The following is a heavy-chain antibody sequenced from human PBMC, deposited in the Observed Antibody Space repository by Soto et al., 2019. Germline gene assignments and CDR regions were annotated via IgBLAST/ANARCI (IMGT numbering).Heavy chain of an antibody. V-gene: IGHV1-18*01. Sequence: ASVKVSCKASGYTFTSYGISWVRQAPGQGLEWKGWISAYNGKTNYAQKHQGRVTMTTDTSTSTAYMELRSLRSDDTAVYYCARDPDSTQMFGWFGELPSYYYYMDVWGKGTTVTVSS. CDR1: GYTFTSYG. J-gene: IGHJ6*03. CDR3: ARDPDSTQMFGWFGELPSYYYYMDV. D-gene: IGHD3-10*01. CDR2: ISAYNGKT.